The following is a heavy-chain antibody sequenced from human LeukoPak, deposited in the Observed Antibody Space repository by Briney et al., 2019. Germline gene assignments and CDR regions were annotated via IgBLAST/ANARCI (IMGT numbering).Heavy chain of an antibody. J-gene: IGHJ1*01. CDR3: AGHDSSGTYFQH. V-gene: IGHV4-39*07. Sequence: SETLSLPCTVSGGSIRSSYYYWGWLRQPPGKGLEWIGSIYDSGSTYYNPSLKSRVTISVDTSKNQFSLKLSSVTAADTAVYYCAGHDSSGTYFQHWGQGTLVTVSS. CDR2: IYDSGST. D-gene: IGHD3-22*01. CDR1: GGSIRSSYYY.